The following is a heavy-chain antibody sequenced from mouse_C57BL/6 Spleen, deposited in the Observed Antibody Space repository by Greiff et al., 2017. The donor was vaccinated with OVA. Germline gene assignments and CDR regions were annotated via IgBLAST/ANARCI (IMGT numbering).Heavy chain of an antibody. CDR3: ARGDYGSSGAMDY. J-gene: IGHJ4*01. CDR2: ISYDGSN. CDR1: GYSITSGYY. D-gene: IGHD1-1*01. Sequence: EVKLMESGPGLVKPSQSLSLTCSVTGYSITSGYYWNWIRQFPGNKLEWMGYISYDGSNNYNPSLKNRISITRDTSKNQFFLKLNSVTTEDTATYYCARGDYGSSGAMDYWGQGTSVTVSS. V-gene: IGHV3-6*01.